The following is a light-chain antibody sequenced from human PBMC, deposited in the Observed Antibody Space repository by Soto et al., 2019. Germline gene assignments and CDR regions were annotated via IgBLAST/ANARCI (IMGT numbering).Light chain of an antibody. V-gene: IGKV3-15*01. CDR1: QSVTFN. CDR3: QQYANWPPYT. J-gene: IGKJ2*01. CDR2: TAS. Sequence: EIVLTQSPAALSASPGERVILSCKASQSVTFNLAWYQQKPGQAPRLLIHTASTRATGIPARFSGGGSGTAFTLTISSLQSEDFAVYFCQQYANWPPYTFGQGTKVEIK.